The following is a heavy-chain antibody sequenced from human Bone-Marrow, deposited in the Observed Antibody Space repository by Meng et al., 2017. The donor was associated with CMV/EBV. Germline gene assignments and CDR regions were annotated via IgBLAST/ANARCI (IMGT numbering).Heavy chain of an antibody. D-gene: IGHD5-24*01. J-gene: IGHJ5*02. Sequence: QAQPQGSGPGRLKPSQTLSLTCTVSGGSISSCSYYWSWIRQPAGKGLEWIGRIYTSGSTNYNPSLKSRVTISVDTSKNQFSLKLSSVTAADTAVYYCARGSGDGYNLGWFDPWGQGTLVTVSS. CDR1: GGSISSCSYY. CDR2: IYTSGST. CDR3: ARGSGDGYNLGWFDP. V-gene: IGHV4-61*02.